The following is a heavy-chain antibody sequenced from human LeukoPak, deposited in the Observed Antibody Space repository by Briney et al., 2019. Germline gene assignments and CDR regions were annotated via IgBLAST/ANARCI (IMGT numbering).Heavy chain of an antibody. Sequence: ASVKVSCKVSGYTLTELSMRWVRQAPGKGLEWMGGFDPEDGETIYAQKFQGRVTMTEDTSTDTAYMELSSLRSEDTAVYYCATDAIAVAGLFDYWGQGTLVTVSS. CDR2: FDPEDGET. V-gene: IGHV1-24*01. CDR3: ATDAIAVAGLFDY. D-gene: IGHD6-19*01. CDR1: GYTLTELS. J-gene: IGHJ4*02.